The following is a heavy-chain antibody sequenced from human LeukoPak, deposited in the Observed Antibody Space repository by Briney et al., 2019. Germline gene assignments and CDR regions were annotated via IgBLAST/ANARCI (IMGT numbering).Heavy chain of an antibody. CDR2: TSGSAGTT. CDR3: AKDIVVVPAAGDAFDI. J-gene: IGHJ3*02. Sequence: GGSLRLSCAASGFTFSSYAMSWVRQAPGKGLEWVSVTSGSAGTTYYADSVKGRFTISRDNSKNTLYLQMSSLRAEDTAVYYCAKDIVVVPAAGDAFDIWGQGTMVTVSS. CDR1: GFTFSSYA. D-gene: IGHD2-2*01. V-gene: IGHV3-23*01.